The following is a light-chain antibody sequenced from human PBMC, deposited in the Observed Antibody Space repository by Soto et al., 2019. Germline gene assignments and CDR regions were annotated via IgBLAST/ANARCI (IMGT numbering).Light chain of an antibody. CDR2: GAS. J-gene: IGKJ1*01. V-gene: IGKV3-15*01. CDR3: QQYNNWRT. CDR1: QSVSSSY. Sequence: EIVLTQSPGTLCLSPGERATLSCRASQSVSSSYLAWYQQKPGRAHRLLIYGASTRATGIPARFSGSGSGTEFTLTISSLQSEDFAVYYCQQYNNWRTFGQGTKVDIK.